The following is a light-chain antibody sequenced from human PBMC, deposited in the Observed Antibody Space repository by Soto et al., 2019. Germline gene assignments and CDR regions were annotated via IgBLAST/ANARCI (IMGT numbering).Light chain of an antibody. J-gene: IGKJ4*01. CDR2: GAS. CDR1: QSVSSN. CDR3: QQYNNWPPLT. Sequence: EIVMTQSPATLSVSPGERATLSCRASQSVSSNLAWYQQKPGQAPRLLIYGASTRATGIPARFSGSESGTEFTLTISSLQSEDFAVYYCQQYNNWPPLTFGGGTKVENK. V-gene: IGKV3-15*01.